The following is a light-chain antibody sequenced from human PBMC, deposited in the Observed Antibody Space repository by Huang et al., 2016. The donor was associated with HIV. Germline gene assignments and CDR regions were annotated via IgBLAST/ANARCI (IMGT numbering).Light chain of an antibody. J-gene: IGKJ4*01. Sequence: DIVMTQSPDSLAVSLGERATINCKSSQRVLYSSNKKNDLAWYQQKPGQPPKLLIYWASTRESGVPDRFSGSGSGTDFTLTISSLQAEDVAVYYCQQYYSTPPTFGGGTKVEIK. CDR3: QQYYSTPPT. CDR2: WAS. CDR1: QRVLYSSNKKND. V-gene: IGKV4-1*01.